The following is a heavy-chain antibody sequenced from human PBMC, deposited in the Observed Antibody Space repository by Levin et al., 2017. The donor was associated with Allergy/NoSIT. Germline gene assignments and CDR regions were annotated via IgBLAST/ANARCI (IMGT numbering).Heavy chain of an antibody. Sequence: PGGSLRLSCAASGFTFSHYAMSWVRQAPGKGLEWVSTFSRMGSTYYADSVKGRFTISRDNSKNMLYLHVNGLRTDDTAVYYCWKSPTGDSSGSSPGAYWGQGTLVAVSS. CDR2: FSRMGST. J-gene: IGHJ4*02. CDR1: GFTFSHYA. D-gene: IGHD3-3*01. CDR3: WKSPTGDSSGSSPGAY. V-gene: IGHV3-23*01.